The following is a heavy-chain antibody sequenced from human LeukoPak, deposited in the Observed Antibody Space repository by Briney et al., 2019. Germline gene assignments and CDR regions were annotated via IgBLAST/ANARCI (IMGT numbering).Heavy chain of an antibody. CDR3: ARGPNSNWSGLDF. D-gene: IGHD6-6*01. CDR2: ISPTGSTT. Sequence: PGGSLRLPCAASGFTFSDYYMSWIRQAPGKGLVWVSRISPTGSTTSYADSVKGRFTVSRDNAKNTLYLQVNNLRAEDTAVYYCARGPNSNWSGLDFWGQGTLLTVSS. CDR1: GFTFSDYY. V-gene: IGHV3-74*01. J-gene: IGHJ4*02.